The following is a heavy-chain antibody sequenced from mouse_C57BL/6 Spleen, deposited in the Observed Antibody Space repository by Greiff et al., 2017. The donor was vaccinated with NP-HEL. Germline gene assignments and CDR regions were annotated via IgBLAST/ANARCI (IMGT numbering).Heavy chain of an antibody. D-gene: IGHD1-1*01. CDR2: LYPGDGDT. V-gene: IGHV1-82*01. J-gene: IGHJ2*01. CDR3: ARGGRYYGSSLYYFDY. Sequence: QVQLQQSGPELVKPGASVKISCTASGYAFSSSWMNWVKQRPGKGLEWVGRLYPGDGDTNYNGTFKGKATLTADTSSRTAYMQLGRLTSEDSAVYFCARGGRYYGSSLYYFDYWGQGTTLTVSA. CDR1: GYAFSSSW.